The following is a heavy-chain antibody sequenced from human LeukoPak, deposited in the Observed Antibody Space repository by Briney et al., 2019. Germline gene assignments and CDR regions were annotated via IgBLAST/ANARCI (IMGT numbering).Heavy chain of an antibody. CDR1: GFSLSTSGVG. Sequence: SGPTLVKPTQTLTLTCTFSGFSLSTSGVGVGWIRQPPGKALEWLALIYWDDDKRYSPSLKSRLTITKDTSKNQVVLTMTNMDPVDTATYYCAHSLMVTPQRPGIFDYWGQGTLATVSS. CDR3: AHSLMVTPQRPGIFDY. CDR2: IYWDDDK. J-gene: IGHJ4*02. V-gene: IGHV2-5*02. D-gene: IGHD2-8*01.